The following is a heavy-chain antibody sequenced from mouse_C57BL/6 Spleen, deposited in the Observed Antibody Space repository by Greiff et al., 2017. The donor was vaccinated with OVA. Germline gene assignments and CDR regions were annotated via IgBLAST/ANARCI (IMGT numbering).Heavy chain of an antibody. Sequence: EVQRVESGGDLVKPGGSLKLSCAASGFTFSSYGMSWVRQTPDKRLEWVATISSGGSYTYYPDSVKGRFTISRDNAKNTLYLQMSSLKSEDTAMYYCARPLRRDYAMDYWGQGTSVTVSS. V-gene: IGHV5-6*01. J-gene: IGHJ4*01. CDR1: GFTFSSYG. CDR2: ISSGGSYT. D-gene: IGHD2-12*01. CDR3: ARPLRRDYAMDY.